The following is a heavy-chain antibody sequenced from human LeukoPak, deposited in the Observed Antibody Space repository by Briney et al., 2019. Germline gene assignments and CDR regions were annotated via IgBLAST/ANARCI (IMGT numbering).Heavy chain of an antibody. Sequence: SETLSLTCAVYGGSFSGYYWSWLRQPPGKGLEWIGEINHSGSTNYNPSLKSRVTISVDTSKNQFSLKLSSVTAADTAVYYCATAHLRFLEWLLGYEHWGQGTLVTVSS. J-gene: IGHJ4*02. CDR1: GGSFSGYY. D-gene: IGHD3-3*01. CDR2: INHSGST. CDR3: ATAHLRFLEWLLGYEH. V-gene: IGHV4-34*01.